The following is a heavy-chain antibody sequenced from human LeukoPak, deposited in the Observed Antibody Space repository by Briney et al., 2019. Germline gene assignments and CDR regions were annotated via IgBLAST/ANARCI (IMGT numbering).Heavy chain of an antibody. J-gene: IGHJ5*02. D-gene: IGHD6-13*01. CDR1: GFTFSSYS. CDR3: ARVPHGSGYSSSWYPRWFDP. Sequence: GGSLRLSCAASGFTFSSYSMNWVRQAPGKGLEWVSSISSSSSYIYYADSVEGRFTISRDNAKNSLYPQMNSLRAEDTAVYYCARVPHGSGYSSSWYPRWFDPWGQGTLVTVSS. V-gene: IGHV3-21*01. CDR2: ISSSSSYI.